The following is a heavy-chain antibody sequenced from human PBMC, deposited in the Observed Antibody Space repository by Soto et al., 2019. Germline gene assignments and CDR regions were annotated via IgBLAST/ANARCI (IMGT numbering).Heavy chain of an antibody. CDR3: ATDQWLF. V-gene: IGHV3-33*01. CDR1: GFTFSTYG. J-gene: IGHJ4*02. D-gene: IGHD3-22*01. CDR2: IWYDGSDQ. Sequence: QVQLVESGGGVVQPGRSLRLSCAASGFTFSTYGMHWVRQAPGKGLQWVAVIWYDGSDQYYADSVKGRITISRDNSKNTLYLQMNFLRAEDTAVYYCATDQWLFWGQGTLVTVSS.